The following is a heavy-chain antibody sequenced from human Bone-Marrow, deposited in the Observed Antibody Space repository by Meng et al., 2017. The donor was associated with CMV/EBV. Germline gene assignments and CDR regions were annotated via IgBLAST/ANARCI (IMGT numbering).Heavy chain of an antibody. CDR3: AKEIGGYYYGMDV. CDR1: GFTFSSYA. V-gene: IGHV3-23*03. Sequence: GESLKISCAASGFTFSSYAMSWVRQAPGKGLEWVSVIYSSGSSTYYADSVKGRFTISRDNSKNTLYLQMNSLRAEDTAVYYCAKEIGGYYYGMDVWGQGTTVTGSS. D-gene: IGHD3-16*01. J-gene: IGHJ6*02. CDR2: IYSSGSST.